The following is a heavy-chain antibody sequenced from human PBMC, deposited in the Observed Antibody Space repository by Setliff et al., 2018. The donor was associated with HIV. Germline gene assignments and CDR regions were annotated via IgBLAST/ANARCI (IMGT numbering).Heavy chain of an antibody. CDR2: IYYSGST. J-gene: IGHJ6*02. Sequence: SETLSLTCTVSGGSISSYYWSWIRQPPGKGLEWIGYIYYSGSTNYNPSLKSRVTISVDTSKNQFSLKLSSVIAADTAVYYCARDHCSSSGCYEHSYYGMDVWGQGTTVTVSS. CDR3: ARDHCSSSGCYEHSYYGMDV. D-gene: IGHD2-2*01. V-gene: IGHV4-59*01. CDR1: GGSISSYY.